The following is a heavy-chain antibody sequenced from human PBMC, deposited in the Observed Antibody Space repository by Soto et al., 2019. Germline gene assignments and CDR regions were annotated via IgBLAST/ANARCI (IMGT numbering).Heavy chain of an antibody. CDR2: ISGSGGST. Sequence: EVQLLESGGGLVQPGGSLRLSCAASGFTFSSYAMSWVRQAPGKGLEWVSAISGSGGSTYYADSVKGRFTISRDNSKNTLDLEKNQLKAEDTAVYYRAKDRVRGGIKRPSVPAGDYWGQGTLVTVSS. CDR3: AKDRVRGGIKRPSVPAGDY. D-gene: IGHD3-10*01. J-gene: IGHJ4*02. CDR1: GFTFSSYA. V-gene: IGHV3-23*01.